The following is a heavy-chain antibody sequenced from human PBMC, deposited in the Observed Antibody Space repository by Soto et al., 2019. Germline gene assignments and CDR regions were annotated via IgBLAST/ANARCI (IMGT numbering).Heavy chain of an antibody. Sequence: QVQLQESGPGLVKPSETLSLTCNVSGDSISTYYWNWIRQSPGKGLEWIGYIYYSGSTNYNPSLKSRVTISVDTSKNQFSLKLSSVTAADTAVYYCARRYSPGYCSGGDSCYYYCYYMDVWGRGAPVTVSS. D-gene: IGHD2-15*01. J-gene: IGHJ6*03. CDR2: IYYSGST. CDR3: ARRYSPGYCSGGDSCYYYCYYMDV. CDR1: GDSISTYY. V-gene: IGHV4-59*08.